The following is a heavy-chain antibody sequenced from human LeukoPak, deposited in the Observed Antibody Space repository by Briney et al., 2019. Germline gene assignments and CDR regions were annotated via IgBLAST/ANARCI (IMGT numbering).Heavy chain of an antibody. Sequence: PGGSLRLSCAASGFTFSSYSMNWVRQAPGKGLEWVSSISSSSSYIYYADSVKGRFTISRDNAKNSLYLQMNSLRAEDTAVYYCARDQPGEVEKVYWGQGTLVTVSS. J-gene: IGHJ4*02. CDR2: ISSSSSYI. D-gene: IGHD5-24*01. V-gene: IGHV3-21*01. CDR3: ARDQPGEVEKVY. CDR1: GFTFSSYS.